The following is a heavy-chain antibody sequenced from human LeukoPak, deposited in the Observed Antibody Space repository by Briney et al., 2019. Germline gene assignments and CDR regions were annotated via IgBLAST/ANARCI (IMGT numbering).Heavy chain of an antibody. V-gene: IGHV4-38-2*02. CDR3: ARVGGIVGATVGY. J-gene: IGHJ4*02. CDR1: GYSISSGYY. CDR2: IYHSGST. D-gene: IGHD1-26*01. Sequence: SETLSLTCTVSGYSISSGYYWGWIRQPPGKGLEWIGSIYHSGSTYYNPSLKSRVTISVDTSKNQFSLKLSSVTAADTAVYYCARVGGIVGATVGYWGQGTLVTVSS.